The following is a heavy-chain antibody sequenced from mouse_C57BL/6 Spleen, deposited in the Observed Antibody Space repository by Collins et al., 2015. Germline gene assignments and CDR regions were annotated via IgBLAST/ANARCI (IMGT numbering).Heavy chain of an antibody. Sequence: QVQLQQPGAELVKPGASVKLSCKASGYTFTSYWMHWVKQRPGRGLEWIGRIDPNSGGTKYNEKFKSKATLTVDKPSSTAYVQLSSLTSEDSAVYYCARRGYDAMDYWGQGTSVTVSS. CDR2: IDPNSGGT. CDR3: ARRGYDAMDY. J-gene: IGHJ4*01. V-gene: IGHV1-72*01. CDR1: GYTFTSYW.